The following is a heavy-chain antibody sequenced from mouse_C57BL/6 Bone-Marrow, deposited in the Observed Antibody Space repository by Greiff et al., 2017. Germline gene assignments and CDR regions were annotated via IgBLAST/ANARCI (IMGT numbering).Heavy chain of an antibody. V-gene: IGHV1-15*01. D-gene: IGHD2-5*01. CDR3: TRGSSTIVTHYYAMDY. J-gene: IGHJ4*01. Sequence: VKLQESGAELVRPGASVTLSCKASGYTFTDYEMHWVKQTPVHGLEWIGAIDPETGGTAYNQKFKGKAILTADKSSSTAYMELRSLTSEDSAVYYCTRGSSTIVTHYYAMDYWGQGPSVTVSS. CDR1: GYTFTDYE. CDR2: IDPETGGT.